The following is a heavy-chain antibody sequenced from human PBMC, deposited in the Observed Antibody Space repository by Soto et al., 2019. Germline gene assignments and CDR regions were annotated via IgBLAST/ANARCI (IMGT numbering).Heavy chain of an antibody. CDR2: VKSDGST. CDR3: ARGLKNYYGMDV. J-gene: IGHJ6*02. V-gene: IGHV3-74*01. Sequence: EVQLVESGGGLVQPGGSLRLSCAASGFTFSTYWMHWVRQIPGKGLEWVSRVKSDGSTYYADPVKGRFTISRDNAWNTVHLQMNRLRAEDTALYYCARGLKNYYGMDVWGQGTTVTVSS. CDR1: GFTFSTYW.